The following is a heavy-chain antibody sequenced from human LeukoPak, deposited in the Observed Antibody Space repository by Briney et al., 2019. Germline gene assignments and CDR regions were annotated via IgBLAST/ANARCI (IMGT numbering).Heavy chain of an antibody. D-gene: IGHD2-15*01. CDR3: AREDGYCSGGNCYSYFDS. Sequence: GGSLRLSCAASGFTFSSYSMNWVRRAPGKGLEWVSSIISSSSYIYYADSVKGRFTITRDNTRNSLFLQMYSLRAEDTAVYFCAREDGYCSGGNCYSYFDSWGQGTLVTVSS. CDR1: GFTFSSYS. J-gene: IGHJ4*02. CDR2: IISSSSYI. V-gene: IGHV3-21*01.